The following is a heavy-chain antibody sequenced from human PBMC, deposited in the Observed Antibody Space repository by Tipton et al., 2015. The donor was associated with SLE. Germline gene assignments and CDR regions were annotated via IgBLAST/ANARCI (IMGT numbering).Heavy chain of an antibody. J-gene: IGHJ3*02. CDR1: GDFLSSSS. D-gene: IGHD2/OR15-2a*01. V-gene: IGHV4-59*01. CDR3: ATARNIFDTFDI. CDR2: FYYSGRT. Sequence: TLSLTCTVYGDFLSSSSWNWIRQPPGKGLEWIGYFYYSGRTNYNPSLMSRVTISVDTSKNQFSLKLTSVTAADTAVYYCATARNIFDTFDIWAQGTMVTVSS.